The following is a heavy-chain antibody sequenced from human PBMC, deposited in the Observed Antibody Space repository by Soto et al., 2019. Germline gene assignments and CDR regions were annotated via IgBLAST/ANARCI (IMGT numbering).Heavy chain of an antibody. CDR3: ARDGYSYYYGMDV. J-gene: IGHJ6*02. CDR2: IIPIFGTA. V-gene: IGHV1-69*13. D-gene: IGHD5-18*01. Sequence: SVKVSCKASGGTFSSYAMSWVRQAPGQGLEWMGGIIPIFGTANYAQKFQGRVTVTADESTNTAYMELSSLRSEDTAVYYCARDGYSYYYGMDVWGQGTTVTVSS. CDR1: GGTFSSYA.